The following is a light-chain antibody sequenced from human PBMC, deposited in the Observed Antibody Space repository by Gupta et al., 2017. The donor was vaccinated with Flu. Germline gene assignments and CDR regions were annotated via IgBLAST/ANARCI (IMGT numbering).Light chain of an antibody. J-gene: IGLJ2*01. CDR1: ALAKRY. CDR2: KDA. V-gene: IGLV3-25*02. Sequence: SFELTQPPSVSGSPGQTARLACSGDALAKRYVYWYQRKPGQAPIFVMYKDAERPSGIPERFSGSSSGTTVFLTISGLQAEDQADYFCQSTDSAGSWLFGGGTKLTVL. CDR3: QSTDSAGSWL.